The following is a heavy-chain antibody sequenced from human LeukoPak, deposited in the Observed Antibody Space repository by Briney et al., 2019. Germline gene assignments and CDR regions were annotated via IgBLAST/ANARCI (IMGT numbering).Heavy chain of an antibody. CDR1: GGTFSSYA. CDR2: IIPIFGTA. V-gene: IGHV1-69*13. D-gene: IGHD5-24*01. CDR3: VRGRGYNSNFVYYYYMDG. Sequence: SVKVSCKASGGTFSSYAISWVRQAPGQGLEGMGGIIPIFGTANYAQKFQGRVTITADESTSTAYMELSSLRSEDTAVYYCVRGRGYNSNFVYYYYMDGWGKGTTVTVSS. J-gene: IGHJ6*03.